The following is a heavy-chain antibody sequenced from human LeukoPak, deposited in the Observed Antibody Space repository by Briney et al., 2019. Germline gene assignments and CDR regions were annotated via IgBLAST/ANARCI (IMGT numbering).Heavy chain of an antibody. D-gene: IGHD6-13*01. Sequence: SETLSLTCTVSGGSISSYYWSWIRQPAGKGLEWIGRIYTSGSTNYNPSLKSRVTTSVDTSKNQFSLKLSSVTAADTAVYYCARVYSSSWPYYFDYWGQGTLVTVSS. CDR3: ARVYSSSWPYYFDY. J-gene: IGHJ4*02. CDR2: IYTSGST. V-gene: IGHV4-4*07. CDR1: GGSISSYY.